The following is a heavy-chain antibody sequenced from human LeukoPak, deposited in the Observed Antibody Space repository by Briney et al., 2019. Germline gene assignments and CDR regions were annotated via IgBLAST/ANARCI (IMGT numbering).Heavy chain of an antibody. CDR1: GGSISSYY. D-gene: IGHD3-10*01. J-gene: IGHJ5*02. CDR2: IYYSGST. Sequence: SETLSLTCTVSGGSISSYYWSWVRQPPGEGLEWIGYIYYSGSTNYNPSLKSRVTISVDTSKNQFSLKLSSVTAADTAVYYCASAMVRGVIHLWGQGTLVTVSS. V-gene: IGHV4-59*01. CDR3: ASAMVRGVIHL.